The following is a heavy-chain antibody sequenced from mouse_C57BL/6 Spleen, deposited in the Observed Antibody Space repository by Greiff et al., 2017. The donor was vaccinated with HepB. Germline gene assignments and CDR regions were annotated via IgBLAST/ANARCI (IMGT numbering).Heavy chain of an antibody. Sequence: VQLKESGPGLVQPSQSLSITCTVSGFSLTSYGVHWVRQPPGKGLEWLGVIWSGGSTDYNAAFISRLSISKDNSKSQVFFKMNSLQADDTAIYYCAARGGWLLREDYAMDYWGQGTSVTVSS. D-gene: IGHD2-3*01. CDR1: GFSLTSYG. J-gene: IGHJ4*01. V-gene: IGHV2-4*01. CDR3: AARGGWLLREDYAMDY. CDR2: IWSGGST.